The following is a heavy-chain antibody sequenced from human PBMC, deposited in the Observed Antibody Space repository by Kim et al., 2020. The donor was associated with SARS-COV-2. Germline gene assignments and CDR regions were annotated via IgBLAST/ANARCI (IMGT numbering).Heavy chain of an antibody. CDR3: ARVYFGAAASFDY. V-gene: IGHV1-18*01. D-gene: IGHD6-13*01. Sequence: YAQKLQGRVTMTTDTSTSTAYMELRSLRSDDTAVYYCARVYFGAAASFDYWGQGTLVTVSS. J-gene: IGHJ4*02.